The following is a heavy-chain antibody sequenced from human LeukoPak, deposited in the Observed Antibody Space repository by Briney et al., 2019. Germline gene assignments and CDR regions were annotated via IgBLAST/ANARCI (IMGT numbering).Heavy chain of an antibody. J-gene: IGHJ5*02. Sequence: ASVKVSCKASGYTFTGNYMHWVRQAPGQGLEWMGWINPNSGGTNYAQKFQGRVTMTRDTSISTAYMELSRLRSDDTAVYYCARNGDGERWYNWFDPWGQGTLVTVSS. V-gene: IGHV1-2*02. CDR1: GYTFTGNY. CDR2: INPNSGGT. CDR3: ARNGDGERWYNWFDP. D-gene: IGHD2-21*02.